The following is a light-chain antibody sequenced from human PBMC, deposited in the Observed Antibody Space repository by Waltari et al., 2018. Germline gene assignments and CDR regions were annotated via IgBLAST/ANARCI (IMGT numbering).Light chain of an antibody. Sequence: NFMLTQPHSVSESPGKTVTISCTRSSGTIASNYVLWYQKRPGSSPTPVIYEDNQRPSGVPDRFSGSIDSSSNSASLTISGLKTEDEADYYCQSYDTNNQGVFGGGTKLTVL. V-gene: IGLV6-57*01. CDR2: EDN. CDR1: SGTIASNY. CDR3: QSYDTNNQGV. J-gene: IGLJ3*02.